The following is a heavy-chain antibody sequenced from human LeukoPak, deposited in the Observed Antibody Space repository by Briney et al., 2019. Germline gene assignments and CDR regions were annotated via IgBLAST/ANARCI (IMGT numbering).Heavy chain of an antibody. J-gene: IGHJ4*02. D-gene: IGHD3-10*01. CDR1: GFTFDDYA. CDR3: AKDSVYGSGSYYNNYFDY. Sequence: PGRSLRLSCAASGFTFDDYAMHWVRQAPGKGLEWVSGISWNSGSIGHADSVKGRFTISRDNAKNSLYLQMNSLGAEDTALYYCAKDSVYGSGSYYNNYFDYWGQGTLVTVSS. CDR2: ISWNSGSI. V-gene: IGHV3-9*01.